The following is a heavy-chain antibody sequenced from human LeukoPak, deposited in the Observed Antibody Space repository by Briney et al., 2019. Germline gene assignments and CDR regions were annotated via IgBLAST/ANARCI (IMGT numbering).Heavy chain of an antibody. D-gene: IGHD7-27*01. V-gene: IGHV3-30*03. CDR1: GFTFSSYG. J-gene: IGHJ4*02. Sequence: GGSLRLSCAASGFTFSSYGMHWVRQAPGKGLEWVAVISYDGSNKYYADSVKGRFTISRDNSKNTLYLQMNSLRAEDTAVYYCARDQGLGIRYYFDYWGQGTLVTVSS. CDR3: ARDQGLGIRYYFDY. CDR2: ISYDGSNK.